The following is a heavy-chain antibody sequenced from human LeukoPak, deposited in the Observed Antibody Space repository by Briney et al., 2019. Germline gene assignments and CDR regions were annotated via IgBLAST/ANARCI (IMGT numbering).Heavy chain of an antibody. CDR3: ARDFGVVIGIEFDP. CDR2: IIPIFGTA. CDR1: GGTFSSYA. D-gene: IGHD3-3*01. J-gene: IGHJ5*02. V-gene: IGHV1-69*05. Sequence: SVKVSCKASGGTFSSYAISWVRQAPGQGLEWMGGIIPIFGTANYAQKFQGRVTITTDESTSTAYMELSSLRSEDTAVYYCARDFGVVIGIEFDPWGQGTLVTVSS.